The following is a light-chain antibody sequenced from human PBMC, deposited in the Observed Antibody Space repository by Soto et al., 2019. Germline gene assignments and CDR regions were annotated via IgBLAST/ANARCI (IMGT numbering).Light chain of an antibody. Sequence: TLSLSPGERATLSCRASQSVSSYLAWYQQKPGQAPRLLIYDASNRATGIPARFSGSGSGTDFTLTISSLEPEDFAVYYCQQRSNWPPPFTFGPGTKVDI. J-gene: IGKJ3*01. CDR1: QSVSSY. CDR3: QQRSNWPPPFT. V-gene: IGKV3-11*01. CDR2: DAS.